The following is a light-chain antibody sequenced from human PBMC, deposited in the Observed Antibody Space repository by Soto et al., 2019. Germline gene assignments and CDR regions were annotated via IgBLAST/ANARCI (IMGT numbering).Light chain of an antibody. CDR1: SRDVGAFDY. CDR3: SSYSHSSTVV. Sequence: QSVLTQPASVSGSPGQSITIPCTGTSRDVGAFDYVSWYQHHPGKAPQLLIYGVFNRPSGVSNRFSGSKSDNTASLTISGLHAEDEADYYCSSYSHSSTVVFGGGTQLTVL. J-gene: IGLJ2*01. V-gene: IGLV2-14*01. CDR2: GVF.